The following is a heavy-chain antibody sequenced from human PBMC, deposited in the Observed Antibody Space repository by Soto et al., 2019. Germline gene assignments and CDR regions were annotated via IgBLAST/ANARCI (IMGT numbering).Heavy chain of an antibody. CDR1: GFSFTNFA. Sequence: GGSLRLSCAASGFSFTNFAMSWVRQAPGKGLEWVAGIGASGDITWYADSVKGRLSISRDNSKNTLYLQLNSLRFEDTAVYYCAKDDFTDRGDDYFDYWGPGTLVTGSS. CDR2: IGASGDIT. D-gene: IGHD2-21*02. V-gene: IGHV3-23*01. J-gene: IGHJ4*02. CDR3: AKDDFTDRGDDYFDY.